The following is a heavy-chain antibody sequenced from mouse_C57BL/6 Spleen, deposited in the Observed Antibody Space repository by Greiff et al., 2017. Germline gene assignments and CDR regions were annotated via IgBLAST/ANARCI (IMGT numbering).Heavy chain of an antibody. CDR3: ARGGDYDVAYAMDY. Sequence: EVQRVESEGGLVQPGSSMKLSCTASGFTFSDYYMAWVRQVPEKGLEWVANINYDGSSTYYLDSLKSRFIISRDNAKNILYLQMSSLKSEDTATYYCARGGDYDVAYAMDYWGQGTSVTVSS. CDR2: INYDGSST. J-gene: IGHJ4*01. V-gene: IGHV5-16*01. CDR1: GFTFSDYY. D-gene: IGHD2-4*01.